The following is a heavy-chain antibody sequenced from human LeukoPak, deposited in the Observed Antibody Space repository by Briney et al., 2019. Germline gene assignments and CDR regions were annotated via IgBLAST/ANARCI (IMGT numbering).Heavy chain of an antibody. Sequence: ASVKVSCKASGYTFTTYGISWVRQAPGQGLEWMGWISAYNGNTNYAQKLQGRVTMTTDTSTSTAYMELRSLRSDDTAVYYCARLEGIAVTGTPLYWGQGTLVTVSS. CDR2: ISAYNGNT. J-gene: IGHJ4*02. D-gene: IGHD6-13*01. CDR1: GYTFTTYG. CDR3: ARLEGIAVTGTPLY. V-gene: IGHV1-18*01.